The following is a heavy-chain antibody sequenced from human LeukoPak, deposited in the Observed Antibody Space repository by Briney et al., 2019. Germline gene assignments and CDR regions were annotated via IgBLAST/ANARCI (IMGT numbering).Heavy chain of an antibody. V-gene: IGHV1-69*01. Sequence: GSSVKVSCKASGGTFSSYAISWVRQAPGQGLEWMGGIIPIFGTANYAQKFQGRVTITADESTSTAYMELSSLRSEDTAVYYCARNTAGYGDPLDYWGQGTLVTVSS. CDR1: GGTFSSYA. CDR2: IIPIFGTA. CDR3: ARNTAGYGDPLDY. J-gene: IGHJ4*02. D-gene: IGHD4-17*01.